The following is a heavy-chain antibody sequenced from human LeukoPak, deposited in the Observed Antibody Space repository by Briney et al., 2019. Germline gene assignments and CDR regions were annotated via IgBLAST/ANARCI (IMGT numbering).Heavy chain of an antibody. V-gene: IGHV3-53*04. CDR2: INSGGGT. Sequence: SGGSLRLSCAASGFTVSSNYMSWVRQAPGKGLEWVSVINSGGGTYYADSVKGRFTISRHNSKNTLYLQMNSLRAEDTAVYYCARDWPYSRYYGMDVWGQGTTVTVSS. D-gene: IGHD2-15*01. CDR1: GFTVSSNY. J-gene: IGHJ6*02. CDR3: ARDWPYSRYYGMDV.